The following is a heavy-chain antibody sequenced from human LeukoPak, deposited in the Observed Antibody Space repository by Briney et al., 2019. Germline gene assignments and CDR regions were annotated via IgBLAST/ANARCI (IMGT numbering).Heavy chain of an antibody. CDR2: IIPIFGIA. V-gene: IGHV1-69*04. D-gene: IGHD3-22*01. J-gene: IGHJ3*02. CDR3: ARDREYYYDSSGCYNDAFDI. CDR1: GGTFSSYA. Sequence: GASVKVSCKASGGTFSSYAISWVRQAPGQGLEWMGRIIPIFGIANYAQKFQGRVTITADKSTSTAYMELSSLRSEDTAVYYCARDREYYYDSSGCYNDAFDIWGQGTMVTVSS.